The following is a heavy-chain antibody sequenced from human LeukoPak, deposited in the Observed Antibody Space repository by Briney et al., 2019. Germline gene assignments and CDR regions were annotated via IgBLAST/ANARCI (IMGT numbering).Heavy chain of an antibody. CDR3: AREQQWLVEGGDAFDI. CDR1: GFTFSSYW. D-gene: IGHD6-19*01. CDR2: INTDGSST. J-gene: IGHJ3*02. Sequence: GGSLRLSCAASGFTFSSYWMHWVRQAPGKVLVWVSRINTDGSSTSYADSVKGRFTISRDNAKNTLYLQMNSLRAEDTAVYYCAREQQWLVEGGDAFDIWGQGTMVTVSS. V-gene: IGHV3-74*01.